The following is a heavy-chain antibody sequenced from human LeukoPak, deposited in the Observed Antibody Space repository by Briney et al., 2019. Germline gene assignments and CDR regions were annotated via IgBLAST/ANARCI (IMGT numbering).Heavy chain of an antibody. CDR2: IETDGSST. Sequence: GGSLRLSCAASGFTFNSYWMHWVRQAPGKGLVWVSRIETDGSSTGYADSVKGRFTISRDNAKNTLYLQMNSLRAEDTALYYCTRESAPGGIDWGQGTLVTVSS. CDR1: GFTFNSYW. J-gene: IGHJ4*02. D-gene: IGHD6-13*01. V-gene: IGHV3-74*01. CDR3: TRESAPGGID.